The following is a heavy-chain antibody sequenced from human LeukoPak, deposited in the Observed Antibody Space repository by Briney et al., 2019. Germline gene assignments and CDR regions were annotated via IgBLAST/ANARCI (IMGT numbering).Heavy chain of an antibody. D-gene: IGHD3-22*01. J-gene: IGHJ4*02. CDR3: ATGGYYYDSSGYYYDY. CDR1: GYTLTELS. CDR2: FDPEDGET. V-gene: IGHV1-24*01. Sequence: ASVKVSCKVSGYTLTELSMHWVRQAPGKGLEWMGGFDPEDGETIYAQKFQGRVTMTEDTSTDTAYMELSSLRSEDTAVYYCATGGYYYDSSGYYYDYWGQGTLVTLSS.